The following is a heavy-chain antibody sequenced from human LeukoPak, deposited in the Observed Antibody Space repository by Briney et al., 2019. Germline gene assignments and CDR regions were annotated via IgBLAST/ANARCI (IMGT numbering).Heavy chain of an antibody. V-gene: IGHV3-21*01. CDR1: GFTLSTYT. Sequence: PGGSLRLSCAASGFTLSTYTMNWVRQAPGKGLEWVSSISSSSTYIYYADSVKGRFTISRDNAKNSLHLQMNSLRAEDTAVYYCARDEVYGEQYYFDYWGQGTLVTVSS. CDR3: ARDEVYGEQYYFDY. D-gene: IGHD4/OR15-4a*01. CDR2: ISSSSTYI. J-gene: IGHJ4*02.